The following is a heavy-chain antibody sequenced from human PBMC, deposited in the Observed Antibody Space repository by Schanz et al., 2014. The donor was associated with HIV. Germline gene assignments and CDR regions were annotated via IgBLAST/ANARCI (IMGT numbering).Heavy chain of an antibody. CDR2: ISSGGVTI. D-gene: IGHD6-13*01. V-gene: IGHV3-11*01. CDR3: ARVSWGSSWSLDY. J-gene: IGHJ4*02. CDR1: GFTFSDYY. Sequence: VQLVEFGGGLVKPGGSLRLSCAAFGFTFSDYYMTWVRQAPGKGLEWVSYISSGGVTISYADSMKGRFTISRDNAKKSLYLQMNNLRDEDTAVYFCARVSWGSSWSLDYWGQGTLVTVSS.